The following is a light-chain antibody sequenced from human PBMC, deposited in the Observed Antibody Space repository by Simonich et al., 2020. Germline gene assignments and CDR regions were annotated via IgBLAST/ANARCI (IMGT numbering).Light chain of an antibody. Sequence: QSALTQPRSVSGSPGQSVTISCTGTSSDVGGYNYVSWYQQHPGKAPKLMIYDVNKRPSGVPDRFSGTKSGNTASLTISGLQAEEEADYYCCSYAGSYTLVFGGGTKLTVL. CDR2: DVN. J-gene: IGLJ2*01. CDR3: CSYAGSYTLV. CDR1: SSDVGGYNY. V-gene: IGLV2-11*01.